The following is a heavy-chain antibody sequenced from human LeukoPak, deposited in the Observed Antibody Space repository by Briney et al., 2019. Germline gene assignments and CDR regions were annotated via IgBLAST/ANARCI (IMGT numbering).Heavy chain of an antibody. Sequence: GGSLRLSCAASGFTFDDYAMHWVRQAPGRGLEWVSGISWNSGSIGYADSVKGRFTISRDNAKNSLYLQMNSLRAEDTALYYCAKDQGDSSGWYADYYYGMDVWGQGTTVTVSS. CDR1: GFTFDDYA. J-gene: IGHJ6*02. CDR2: ISWNSGSI. D-gene: IGHD6-19*01. CDR3: AKDQGDSSGWYADYYYGMDV. V-gene: IGHV3-9*01.